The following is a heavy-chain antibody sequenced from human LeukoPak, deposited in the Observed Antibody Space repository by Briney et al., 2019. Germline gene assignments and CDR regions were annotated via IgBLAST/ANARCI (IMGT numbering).Heavy chain of an antibody. CDR2: ISYDGRVQ. V-gene: IGHV3-30*18. CDR1: GFAFNSYG. D-gene: IGHD3-22*01. Sequence: PGGSLRLSCAASGFAFNSYGMPWVRQGPGERLEWVAVISYDGRVQYYADSVKGRFTISRDNSKNTLHLQMNSLSSEDTAMYYCAKESTMRAANWFDYWGQGTLVTVST. J-gene: IGHJ4*02. CDR3: AKESTMRAANWFDY.